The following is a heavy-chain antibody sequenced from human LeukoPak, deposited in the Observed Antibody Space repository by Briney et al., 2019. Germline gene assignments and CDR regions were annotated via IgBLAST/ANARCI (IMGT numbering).Heavy chain of an antibody. V-gene: IGHV1-69*13. J-gene: IGHJ6*03. D-gene: IGHD3-22*01. Sequence: SVKVPCKASGGTFSGYGFSWVRQAPGQGLEWMGGIIPIFGTTNYAQNFQGRLTITADEYTSTAYMELSSLRSEDTAVYFCARGVGILLQGDYFYYMNVWGKGTTVTVSS. CDR3: ARGVGILLQGDYFYYMNV. CDR1: GGTFSGYG. CDR2: IIPIFGTT.